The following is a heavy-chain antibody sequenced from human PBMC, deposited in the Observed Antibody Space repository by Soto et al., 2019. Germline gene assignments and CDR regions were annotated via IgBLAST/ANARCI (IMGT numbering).Heavy chain of an antibody. J-gene: IGHJ4*02. CDR3: ARVHYDCSGGSCYGYFEY. D-gene: IGHD2-15*01. V-gene: IGHV3-11*06. Sequence: PGGSLRLSCAASGFTFSDYYMSWIRQAPGKGLEWVSYISSSSSYTNYADSVKGRFTISRDNAKNSLYLQMNSLRAEDTAVYYCARVHYDCSGGSCYGYFEYWGQGTLVTVSS. CDR1: GFTFSDYY. CDR2: ISSSSSYT.